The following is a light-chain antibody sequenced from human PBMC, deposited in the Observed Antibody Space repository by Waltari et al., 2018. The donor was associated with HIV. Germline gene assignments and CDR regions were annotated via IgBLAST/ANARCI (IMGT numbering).Light chain of an antibody. CDR2: EVS. CDR1: SSDVGGYNL. Sequence: QSALTQPASVSGSPGQSITISCTGTSSDVGGYNLVSWYQQHPGKAPKLMIYEVSKRPSGVASRFSGSKSGNTASLTISGLQAEDEADYYGCAYAGSTTYVIFGGGTKLTVL. CDR3: CAYAGSTTYVI. J-gene: IGLJ2*01. V-gene: IGLV2-23*02.